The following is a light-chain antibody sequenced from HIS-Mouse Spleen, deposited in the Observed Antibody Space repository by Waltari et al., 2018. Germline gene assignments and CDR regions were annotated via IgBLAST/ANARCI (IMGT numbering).Light chain of an antibody. CDR2: DDS. CDR1: SSDVGGYNY. J-gene: IGLJ1*01. V-gene: IGLV2-14*03. CDR3: SSYTSSSTYV. Sequence: QSALTQPASVSGSPGQSITISCTGTSSDVGGYNYVSWYQQHPGKAPKLMIYDDSNRASGVSNRCSGSKSGNTASLTISGLQAEDEADYYCSSYTSSSTYVFGTGTKVTVL.